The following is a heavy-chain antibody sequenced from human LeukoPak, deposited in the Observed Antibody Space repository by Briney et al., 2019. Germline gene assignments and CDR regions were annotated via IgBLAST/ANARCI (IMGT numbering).Heavy chain of an antibody. CDR2: ISSNGGST. V-gene: IGHV3-64D*06. CDR1: GFTFCSYA. CDR3: VQGLEKDSNDY. Sequence: PGGSLRLPCSASGFTFCSYAMHWVRQAPGKGLEYVSAISSNGGSTYYADSVKSRFTISRDNSKNTLYLQMSSLRAEDTAVYYCVQGLEKDSNDYWGQGALVTVPS. D-gene: IGHD1-1*01. J-gene: IGHJ4*02.